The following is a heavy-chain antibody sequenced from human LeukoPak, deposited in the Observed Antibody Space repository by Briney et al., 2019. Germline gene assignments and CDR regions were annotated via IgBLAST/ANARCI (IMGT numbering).Heavy chain of an antibody. V-gene: IGHV3-30-3*01. D-gene: IGHD6-6*01. CDR3: ASGHNEYSSSSAHY. Sequence: GGSLRLSCAASGFTFSSYAMHWVRKAPGKGLEWVAVISYDGSNKYYADSVKGRFTISRDNSKNTLYLQMNSLRAEDTAVYYCASGHNEYSSSSAHYWGQGTLVTVSS. J-gene: IGHJ4*02. CDR1: GFTFSSYA. CDR2: ISYDGSNK.